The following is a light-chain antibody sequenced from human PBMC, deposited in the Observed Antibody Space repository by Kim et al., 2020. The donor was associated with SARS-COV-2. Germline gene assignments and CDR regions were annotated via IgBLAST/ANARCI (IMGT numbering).Light chain of an antibody. CDR2: MAS. J-gene: IGKJ1*01. V-gene: IGKV1-5*03. CDR1: QSISIW. Sequence: DIQMTQSPSTLSASVGDRVTITCRASQSISIWLAWYQQKPGKAPKLLIYMASNLETGVPSRFSGSGSGTEFTLTISSLQPDEFATYFCQQYNTDSRTFGEGTKVDIK. CDR3: QQYNTDSRT.